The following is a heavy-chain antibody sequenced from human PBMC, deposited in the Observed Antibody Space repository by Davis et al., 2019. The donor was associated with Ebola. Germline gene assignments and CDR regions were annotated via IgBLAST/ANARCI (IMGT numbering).Heavy chain of an antibody. Sequence: SETLSLTCTVSGGSVSSGSYYWSWIRQPPGKGLEWIGEINHSGSTNYNPSLKSRVTISVDTSKNQFSLKLSSVTAADTAVYYCARRYCSSTSCYGYYYYGMDVWGQGTTVTVSS. J-gene: IGHJ6*02. D-gene: IGHD2-2*01. CDR3: ARRYCSSTSCYGYYYYGMDV. CDR1: GGSVSSGSYY. CDR2: INHSGST. V-gene: IGHV4-39*07.